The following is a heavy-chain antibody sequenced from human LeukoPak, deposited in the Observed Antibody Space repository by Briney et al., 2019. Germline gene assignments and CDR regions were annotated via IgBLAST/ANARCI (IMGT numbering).Heavy chain of an antibody. Sequence: GGSLRLSRSASGFTFSNYSMHWVLQAPGKGLEYDSSISSNGGSTYYAESVNGRFTISRDNYKKTLYLQMSSLRAEDTAVYYCVSPSYGSGSYELDYWGQGTLVTVSS. CDR2: ISSNGGST. CDR3: VSPSYGSGSYELDY. V-gene: IGHV3-64D*06. J-gene: IGHJ4*02. CDR1: GFTFSNYS. D-gene: IGHD3-10*01.